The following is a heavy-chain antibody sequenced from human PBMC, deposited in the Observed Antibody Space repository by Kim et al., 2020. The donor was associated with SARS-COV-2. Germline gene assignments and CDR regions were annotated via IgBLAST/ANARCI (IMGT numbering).Heavy chain of an antibody. CDR2: IYYKGTT. V-gene: IGHV4-59*01. J-gene: IGHJ4*02. Sequence: SETLSLTCTVSGGSISNYFWSWIRQTPEKGLEFMGYIYYKGTTMYNPSLKSRIAISIDTSRTQFSLRLSSVTAADTAVYYCARGGDNDPFDTWGQGILVT. CDR3: ARGGDNDPFDT. CDR1: GGSISNYF. D-gene: IGHD1-1*01.